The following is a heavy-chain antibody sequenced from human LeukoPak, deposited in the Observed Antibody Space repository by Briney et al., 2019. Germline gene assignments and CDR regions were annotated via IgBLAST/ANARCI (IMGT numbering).Heavy chain of an antibody. V-gene: IGHV4-30-4*01. CDR2: IYYSGST. D-gene: IGHD3-22*01. Sequence: SETLSLTCTVSGGSISSYYWSWIRQPPGKGLEWIGFIYYSGSTYYNPSLKSRVTISVDTPKNQFSLKLSSVTAADTAVYYCASHQYYDTHGGDYWGQGTLVTVSS. CDR3: ASHQYYDTHGGDY. J-gene: IGHJ4*02. CDR1: GGSISSYY.